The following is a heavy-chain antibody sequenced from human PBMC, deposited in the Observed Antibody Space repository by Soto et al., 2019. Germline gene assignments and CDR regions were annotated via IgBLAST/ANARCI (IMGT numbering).Heavy chain of an antibody. J-gene: IGHJ4*02. V-gene: IGHV4-30-2*01. D-gene: IGHD4-17*01. CDR2: IYHSGSN. CDR3: ASYTVTTSYFDY. Sequence: QLQLQESGSGLVKPSQTLSLTCDVSGGSISSGCYSWSWIRQPPGKGLAWIGYIYHSGSNYYNPSPRSRVTRPVDRSKRQFSRKLSSVTAADTAVYSWASYTVTTSYFDYWGQGTLVTVSS. CDR1: GGSISSGCYS.